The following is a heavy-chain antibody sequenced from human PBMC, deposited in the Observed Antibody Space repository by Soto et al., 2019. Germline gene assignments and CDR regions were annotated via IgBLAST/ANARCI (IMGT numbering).Heavy chain of an antibody. CDR3: AREGRGSTSPYYYYYMDV. CDR2: IYYSGST. V-gene: IGHV4-31*03. D-gene: IGHD2-2*01. CDR1: GGSISSGGYY. Sequence: SETLSLTCTVSGGSISSGGYYWSWIRQHSGKGPEWIGYIYYSGSTYYNPSLKSRVTISVDTSKNQFSLKLSSVTAADTAVYYCAREGRGSTSPYYYYYMDVWGKGTTVTVSS. J-gene: IGHJ6*03.